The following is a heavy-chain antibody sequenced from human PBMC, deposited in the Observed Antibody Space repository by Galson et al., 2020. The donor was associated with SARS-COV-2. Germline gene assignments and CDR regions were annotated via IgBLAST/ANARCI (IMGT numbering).Heavy chain of an antibody. CDR2: ISSRGSTI. D-gene: IGHD1-26*01. CDR1: GFSFSSYE. CDR3: ARDREAVGSLTEYYYYYGMDV. J-gene: IGHJ6*02. Sequence: GGTMRLSCAASGFSFSSYEMNWVRQAPGKGLEWVSYISSRGSTIYYADSVKGRFTISRDNAKNSLYLQMNSLRAEDTAVYYCARDREAVGSLTEYYYYYGMDVWGQGTTVTVSS. V-gene: IGHV3-48*03.